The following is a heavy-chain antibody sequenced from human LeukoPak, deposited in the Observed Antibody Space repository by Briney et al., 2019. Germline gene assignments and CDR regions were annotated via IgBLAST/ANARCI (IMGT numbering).Heavy chain of an antibody. CDR3: ARETTGSYYHYYYMDV. CDR1: GGSISIYY. Sequence: SSETLSLTCTVSGGSISIYYWSWIRQPPGKGLEWIGYIYYSGSTNYNPSLKSRVTISVDTSKNQFSLKLSSVTAADTAVYYCARETTGSYYHYYYMDVWGKGTTVTVSS. V-gene: IGHV4-59*01. CDR2: IYYSGST. J-gene: IGHJ6*03. D-gene: IGHD1-1*01.